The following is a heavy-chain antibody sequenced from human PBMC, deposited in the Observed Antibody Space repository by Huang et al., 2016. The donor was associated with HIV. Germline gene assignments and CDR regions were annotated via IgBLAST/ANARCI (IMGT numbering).Heavy chain of an antibody. CDR2: VYQSGST. CDR3: ASQHIGAAATWF. V-gene: IGHV4-39*01. J-gene: IGHJ4*02. D-gene: IGHD6-13*01. CDR1: GDFISSTNYY. Sequence: QLQLQESGPGQVKPSETLSLTCTVSGDFISSTNYYWGWIRQSPGKGLEWVGSVYQSGSTNYIPSLKSRVTLSVDTSRNQFSLRLNSVTAADTAVYYGASQHIGAAATWFWGRGTQVAVSS.